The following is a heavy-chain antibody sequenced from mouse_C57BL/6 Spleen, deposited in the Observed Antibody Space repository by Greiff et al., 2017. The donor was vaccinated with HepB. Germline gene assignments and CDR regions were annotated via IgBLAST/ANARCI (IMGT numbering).Heavy chain of an antibody. Sequence: QVQLKESGPELVKPGASVKISCKASGYALSSSWMNWVKQRPGKGLEWIGRIYPGDGDTNYNGKFKGKATLTADKSSSTAYMQLSSLTSEDSAVYFCARAELGRGVDYWGQGTTLTVSS. CDR3: ARAELGRGVDY. J-gene: IGHJ2*01. CDR1: GYALSSSW. V-gene: IGHV1-82*01. CDR2: IYPGDGDT. D-gene: IGHD4-1*01.